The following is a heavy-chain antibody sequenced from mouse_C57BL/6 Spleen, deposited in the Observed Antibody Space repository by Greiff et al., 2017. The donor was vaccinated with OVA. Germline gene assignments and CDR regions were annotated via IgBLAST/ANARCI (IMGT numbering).Heavy chain of an antibody. CDR3: ARRGYYGSSRAWFAY. V-gene: IGHV1-42*01. CDR1: GYSFTGYY. Sequence: VQLQQSGPELVKPGASVKISCKASGYSFTGYYMNWVKQSPEKSLEWIGEINPSTGGTTYNQKFQAKATLTVDKSSSTAYMQLKSLTSEDSAVYYCARRGYYGSSRAWFAYWGQGTLVTVSA. CDR2: INPSTGGT. D-gene: IGHD1-1*01. J-gene: IGHJ3*01.